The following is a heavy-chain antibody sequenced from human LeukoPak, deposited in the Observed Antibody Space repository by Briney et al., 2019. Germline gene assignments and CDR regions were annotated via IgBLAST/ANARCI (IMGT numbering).Heavy chain of an antibody. V-gene: IGHV3-30*02. Sequence: GGSLRLSCAASGFTFSNYGMHWVRQAPGKGLEWVAFIRYDGSNKYYADSVKGRFTISRDNSKNTLYLQMNSLRAEDTAVYYCAEERDTAMVTIDYWGQGTLVTVSS. D-gene: IGHD5-18*01. CDR3: AEERDTAMVTIDY. CDR2: IRYDGSNK. J-gene: IGHJ4*02. CDR1: GFTFSNYG.